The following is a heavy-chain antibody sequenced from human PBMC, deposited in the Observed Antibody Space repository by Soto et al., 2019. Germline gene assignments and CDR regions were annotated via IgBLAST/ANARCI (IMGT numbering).Heavy chain of an antibody. CDR1: GFTFSSYW. CDR2: IKQDGSEK. CDR3: ARDGSPNRPYVNVMAF. V-gene: IGHV3-7*01. D-gene: IGHD3-16*01. J-gene: IGHJ6*02. Sequence: PGGSLRLSCAASGFTFSSYWMSWVRQAPGKGLEWVANIKQDGSEKYYVDSVKGRFAISRDNAKNSLYLQMNSLRAEDTAVYYCARDGSPNRPYVNVMAFWGQGTRVTASS.